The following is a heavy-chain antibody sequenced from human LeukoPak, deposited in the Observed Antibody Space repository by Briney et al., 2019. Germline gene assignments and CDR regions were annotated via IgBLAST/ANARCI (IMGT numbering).Heavy chain of an antibody. V-gene: IGHV3-11*01. D-gene: IGHD3-9*01. Sequence: GGSLRLSCAASGFTFSDYYMSWIRQAPGEGLEWVSYISSSGSTIYYADSVKGRFTISRDNAKNSLYLQMNSLRAEDTAVYYCARDRDILTVDYWGQGTLVTVSS. J-gene: IGHJ4*02. CDR3: ARDRDILTVDY. CDR2: ISSSGSTI. CDR1: GFTFSDYY.